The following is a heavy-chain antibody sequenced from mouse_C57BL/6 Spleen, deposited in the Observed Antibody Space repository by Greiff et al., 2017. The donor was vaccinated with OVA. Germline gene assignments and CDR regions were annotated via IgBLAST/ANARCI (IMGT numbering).Heavy chain of an antibody. Sequence: EVMLVESGAELVKPGASVKLSCTASGFNIKDYYMHWVKQRTEQGLEWIGRIDPEDGETKYAPKFQGKATITADTSSNTAYLQLSSLTSEDTAVYYCARSMVTPWYFDVWGTGTTVTVSS. CDR2: IDPEDGET. CDR1: GFNIKDYY. D-gene: IGHD2-2*01. CDR3: ARSMVTPWYFDV. J-gene: IGHJ1*03. V-gene: IGHV14-2*01.